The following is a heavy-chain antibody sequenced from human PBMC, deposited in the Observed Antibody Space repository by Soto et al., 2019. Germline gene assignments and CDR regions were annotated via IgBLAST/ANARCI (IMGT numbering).Heavy chain of an antibody. D-gene: IGHD3-3*01. Sequence: QVQLVQSGAEVKKPGSSVKVSCKASGGTFSSYAISWVRQAPGQGLEWMGGIIPIFGTANYAQKFQGRVTITADESTSTAYMELGSLRYEVTAVYYCAGERITIFGVVQTGGWFDPWGQGTLVTVSS. V-gene: IGHV1-69*12. J-gene: IGHJ5*02. CDR3: AGERITIFGVVQTGGWFDP. CDR1: GGTFSSYA. CDR2: IIPIFGTA.